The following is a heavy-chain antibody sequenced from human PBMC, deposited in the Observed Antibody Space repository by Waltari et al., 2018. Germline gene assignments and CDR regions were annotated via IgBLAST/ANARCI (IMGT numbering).Heavy chain of an antibody. CDR3: ARDQILMGPGIAAEGFDY. CDR2: IYHSGGT. Sequence: QVQLQESGPGLVKPSETLSLTCAVSGYSISSGYYWGWIRQPPGKGLEWIGSIYHSGGTYDNPALKSRVTISVDTSKNQFSLKLSSVTAADTAVYYCARDQILMGPGIAAEGFDYWGQGTLVTVSS. V-gene: IGHV4-38-2*02. J-gene: IGHJ4*02. CDR1: GYSISSGYY. D-gene: IGHD6-13*01.